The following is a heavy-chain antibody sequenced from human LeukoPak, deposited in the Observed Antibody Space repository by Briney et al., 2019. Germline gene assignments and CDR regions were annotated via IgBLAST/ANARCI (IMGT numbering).Heavy chain of an antibody. D-gene: IGHD6-13*01. V-gene: IGHV4-39*07. CDR1: GGSISSSSYY. CDR2: IYYSGST. J-gene: IGHJ4*02. CDR3: ARDYSSSWSYFDY. Sequence: SETLSLTCTVSGGSISSSSYYWGWIRQPPGKGLEWIGSIYYSGSTYYNPSLKSRVTISVDTSKNQFSLKLSSVTPEDTAVYYCARDYSSSWSYFDYWGQGTLVTVSS.